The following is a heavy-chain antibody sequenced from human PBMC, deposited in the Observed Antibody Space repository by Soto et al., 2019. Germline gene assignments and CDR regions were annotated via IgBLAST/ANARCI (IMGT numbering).Heavy chain of an antibody. D-gene: IGHD6-13*01. CDR3: ARGDLVMGSSWPYNWFDP. Sequence: ASVKVSCKASGGTFSSYAISWVRQAPGQGLEWMGGIIPIFGTANYAQKFQGRVTITADESTSTAYMELSSLRSENTAVYYCARGDLVMGSSWPYNWFDPWGQGTLVTVSS. V-gene: IGHV1-69*13. CDR2: IIPIFGTA. J-gene: IGHJ5*02. CDR1: GGTFSSYA.